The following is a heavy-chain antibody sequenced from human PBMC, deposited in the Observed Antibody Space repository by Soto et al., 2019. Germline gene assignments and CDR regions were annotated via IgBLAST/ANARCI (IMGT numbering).Heavy chain of an antibody. Sequence: EVQLVESGGGLVKPGGSLRLSCAASGFTFSNAWMSWVRQAPGKGLEWVGRIKSKTDGGTTDYAAPVKGRFTISRDDSKNTLYLQMNSLKTEDTAVYYCTTEYKYYDFWSGLLKAEDRARMDVWGKGTTVTVSS. D-gene: IGHD3-3*01. CDR3: TTEYKYYDFWSGLLKAEDRARMDV. V-gene: IGHV3-15*01. CDR1: GFTFSNAW. CDR2: IKSKTDGGTT. J-gene: IGHJ6*03.